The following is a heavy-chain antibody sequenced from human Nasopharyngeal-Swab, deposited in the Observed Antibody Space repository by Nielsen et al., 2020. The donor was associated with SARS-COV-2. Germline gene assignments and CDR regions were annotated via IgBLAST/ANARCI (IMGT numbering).Heavy chain of an antibody. V-gene: IGHV4-59*13. CDR3: ARVAPLSTMVRGVHYGMDV. CDR2: ISHSGST. D-gene: IGHD3-10*01. CDR1: GGSISSYF. J-gene: IGHJ6*02. Sequence: SETLSLTCTVSGGSISSYFWNWIRQPPGMGLEWIGYISHSGSTNYTPSLKSRVTISIDTSKKQLPLKLSSVTAADTAVYYCARVAPLSTMVRGVHYGMDVRGQGTTVTVSS.